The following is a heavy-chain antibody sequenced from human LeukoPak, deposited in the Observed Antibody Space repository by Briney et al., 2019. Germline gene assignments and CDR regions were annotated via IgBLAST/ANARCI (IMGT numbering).Heavy chain of an antibody. CDR1: GFTFSNYW. J-gene: IGHJ4*02. D-gene: IGHD3-22*01. V-gene: IGHV3-7*05. CDR3: ARDWLSESSGRSFDH. CDR2: IKRDGSEK. Sequence: PGGSLRLSCAASGFTFSNYWMSWVRQAPGKGLEWVANIKRDGSEKYYVDSVKGRFTISRDNAKNSLYLQMSSLRAEDTALYYCARDWLSESSGRSFDHWGQGTLVTVSS.